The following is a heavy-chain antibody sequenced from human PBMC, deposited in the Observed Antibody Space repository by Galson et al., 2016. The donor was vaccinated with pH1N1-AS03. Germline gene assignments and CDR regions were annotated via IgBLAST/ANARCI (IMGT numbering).Heavy chain of an antibody. J-gene: IGHJ4*02. Sequence: SVKVSCKASGYNFVTYGITWMRQAPGQGLEWMGGIHPIFGTPSHAQKFRGRLTVTADASTSAAYMELSSLTSEDTAIYYCARDRHYDSSGRYFYESEHWGQGALVIVSS. CDR3: ARDRHYDSSGRYFYESEH. CDR2: IHPIFGTP. CDR1: GYNFVTYG. D-gene: IGHD3-22*01. V-gene: IGHV1-69*13.